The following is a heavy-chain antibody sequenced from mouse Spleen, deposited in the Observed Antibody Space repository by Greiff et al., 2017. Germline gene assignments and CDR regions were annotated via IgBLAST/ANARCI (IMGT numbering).Heavy chain of an antibody. J-gene: IGHJ2*01. CDR2: INPSNGGT. V-gene: IGHV1S81*02. CDR3: TFGYYVLGDY. CDR1: GYTFTSYY. D-gene: IGHD2-3*01. Sequence: VQLQQSGAELVKPGASVKLSCKASGYTFTSYYMYWVKQRPGQGLEWIGEINPSNGGTNFNEKFKSKATLTVDKSSSTAYMQLSSLTSEDSAVYYCTFGYYVLGDYWGQGTTLTVSS.